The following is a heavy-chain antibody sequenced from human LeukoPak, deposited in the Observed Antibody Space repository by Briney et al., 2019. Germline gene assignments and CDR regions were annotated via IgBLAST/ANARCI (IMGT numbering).Heavy chain of an antibody. CDR3: ATDRHWAFDY. J-gene: IGHJ4*02. V-gene: IGHV3-48*01. D-gene: IGHD3-16*01. Sequence: GGSLRLSCAASGFTLSSYSMNWVRQAPGKGLEWVSYITGSGSTISYADSVKGRFTISRDNARNSLYLQMNSLRAEDTAVYYCATDRHWAFDYWGQGTLVTVSS. CDR1: GFTLSSYS. CDR2: ITGSGSTI.